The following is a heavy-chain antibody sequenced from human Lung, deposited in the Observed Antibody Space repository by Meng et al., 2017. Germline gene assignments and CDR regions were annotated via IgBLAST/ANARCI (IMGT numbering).Heavy chain of an antibody. Sequence: QGQRVQSGAGVKKPGASVKVSCEASGYTLSSDGFSWVRQAPGQGLEWLGWINTYNGKTDYAQKFQGRITMTTDTFTSTAYMELRNLRSDDTAVYYCATRGNPYLNCWGRGTLVTVSS. V-gene: IGHV1-18*01. CDR3: ATRGNPYLNC. CDR1: GYTLSSDG. J-gene: IGHJ4*02. CDR2: INTYNGKT.